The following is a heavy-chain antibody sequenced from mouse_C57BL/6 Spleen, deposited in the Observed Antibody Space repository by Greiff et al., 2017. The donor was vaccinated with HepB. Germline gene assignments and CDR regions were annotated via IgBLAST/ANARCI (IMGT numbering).Heavy chain of an antibody. CDR1: GYTFTSYW. D-gene: IGHD2-4*01. CDR2: INPSNGGT. Sequence: QVHVKQPGTELVKPGASVKLSCKASGYTFTSYWMHWVKQRPGQGLEWIGNINPSNGGTNYNEKFKSKATLTVDKSSSTAYMQLSSLTSEDSAVYYWARSQIYYDFYWGQGTLVTVSA. J-gene: IGHJ3*01. CDR3: ARSQIYYDFY. V-gene: IGHV1-53*01.